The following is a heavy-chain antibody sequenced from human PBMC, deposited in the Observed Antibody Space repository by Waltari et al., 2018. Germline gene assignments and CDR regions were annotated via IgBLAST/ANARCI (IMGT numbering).Heavy chain of an antibody. CDR3: ASTLSQESTGYDY. D-gene: IGHD2-2*01. CDR2: IYHSGST. J-gene: IGHJ4*02. Sequence: QVQLQESGPGLVQPSGTLSLTCAVSGGSISRSNWWSWVRQPPGKGLEWIGEIYHSGSTNYNPSLKSRVTISVDKSKNQFSLKLSSVTAADTAVYYCASTLSQESTGYDYWGQGTLVTVSS. CDR1: GGSISRSNW. V-gene: IGHV4-4*02.